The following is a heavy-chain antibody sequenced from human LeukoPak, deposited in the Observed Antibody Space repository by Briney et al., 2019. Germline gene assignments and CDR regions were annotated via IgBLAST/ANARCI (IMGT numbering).Heavy chain of an antibody. J-gene: IGHJ3*02. CDR2: ISWNSGSI. CDR3: AKGNRGVQSI. CDR1: GFTFDDYA. Sequence: GGSLRLSCAASGFTFDDYAMHWVRQAPGKGLEWVSGISWNSGSIGYADSVKGRFTISRDNSKNTLYLQMNSLRAEDTAVYYCAKGNRGVQSIWGQGTMVTVSS. D-gene: IGHD3-10*01. V-gene: IGHV3-9*01.